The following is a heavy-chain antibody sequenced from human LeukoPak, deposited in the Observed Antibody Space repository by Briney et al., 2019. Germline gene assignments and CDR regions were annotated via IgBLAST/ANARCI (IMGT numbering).Heavy chain of an antibody. V-gene: IGHV3-48*01. CDR1: GFTFSSYG. CDR3: ARATYSSGWYDYYYTDV. Sequence: GGSLRLSCAASGFTFSSYGMTWVRQAPGKGLEWVSYISSSSSTIYYADAVKGRFTISRDNAKNSLYLQLNSLRAEDTAVYYCARATYSSGWYDYYYTDVWGKGTTVTVSS. D-gene: IGHD6-19*01. CDR2: ISSSSSTI. J-gene: IGHJ6*03.